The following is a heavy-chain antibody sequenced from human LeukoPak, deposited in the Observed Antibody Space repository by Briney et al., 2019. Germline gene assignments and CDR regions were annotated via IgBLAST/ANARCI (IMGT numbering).Heavy chain of an antibody. V-gene: IGHV1-18*01. D-gene: IGHD6-19*01. CDR2: ISAYNGNT. CDR3: ARGSRIAVAGTFLDNWFDH. Sequence: ASVKVSCKSSGYTFTNYGISSLRQAPGQGLERMGWISAYNGNTNYAQKFQGRVTMTTDTSTTTAYMELRSLRSDDTAVYYCARGSRIAVAGTFLDNWFDHWGQGTLVTVSS. J-gene: IGHJ5*02. CDR1: GYTFTNYG.